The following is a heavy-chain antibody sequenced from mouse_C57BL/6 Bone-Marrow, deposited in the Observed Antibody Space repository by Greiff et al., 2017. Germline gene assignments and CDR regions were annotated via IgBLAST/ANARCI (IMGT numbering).Heavy chain of an antibody. CDR2: IYPRSGNT. CDR3: VFQLGRFAY. J-gene: IGHJ3*01. CDR1: GYTFTSYG. D-gene: IGHD4-1*02. Sequence: QVQLQQSGAELARPGASVKLSCKASGYTFTSYGISWVKQRTGQGLEWIGEIYPRSGNTYYNEKFKGKATLTADKSSSTAYMELRSLTSEDSAVYFCVFQLGRFAYWGQGTLVTVSA. V-gene: IGHV1-81*01.